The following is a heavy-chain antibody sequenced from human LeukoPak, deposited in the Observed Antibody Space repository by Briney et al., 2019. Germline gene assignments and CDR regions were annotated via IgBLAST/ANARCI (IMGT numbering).Heavy chain of an antibody. D-gene: IGHD2-2*01. CDR3: ARDPLYCSSTSCFFDY. J-gene: IGHJ4*02. CDR2: ISSSSRYI. CDR1: GFTFSSYS. Sequence: GGSLRLSCAASGFTFSSYSINWVRQAPGKGLEWGSSISSSSRYIYYADSVKGRFTISRDNAKNSLYLQMNSLRAEDTAVYYCARDPLYCSSTSCFFDYWGQGTLVTVSS. V-gene: IGHV3-21*01.